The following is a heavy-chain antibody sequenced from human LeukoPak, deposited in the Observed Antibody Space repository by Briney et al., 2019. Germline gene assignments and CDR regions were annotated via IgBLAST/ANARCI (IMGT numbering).Heavy chain of an antibody. Sequence: GGSLRLSCVTSGFTFSTYVMSWVRKFPGKGLEWLSSIGTSGATTTYADSVKGRFTISRDNSENTLYLQMNSLRVEDTAEYYYARIERCDYWGQGTLVTVSS. J-gene: IGHJ4*02. CDR2: IGTSGATT. CDR1: GFTFSTYV. V-gene: IGHV3-23*01. CDR3: ARIERCDY.